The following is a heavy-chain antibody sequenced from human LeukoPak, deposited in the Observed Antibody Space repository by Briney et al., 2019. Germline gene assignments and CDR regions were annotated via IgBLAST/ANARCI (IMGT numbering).Heavy chain of an antibody. D-gene: IGHD4-17*01. CDR3: ARVEYGDYTYYYGMDV. V-gene: IGHV4-59*01. Sequence: PSETLSLTCTVSGGSISSYYWSWIRQPPGKGLEWIGYIYYSGSTNYNPSLKSRVTISVDTSKNQFSLKLSSVTAADTAVYYCARVEYGDYTYYYGMDVWGQGTTVTVS. CDR1: GGSISSYY. J-gene: IGHJ6*02. CDR2: IYYSGST.